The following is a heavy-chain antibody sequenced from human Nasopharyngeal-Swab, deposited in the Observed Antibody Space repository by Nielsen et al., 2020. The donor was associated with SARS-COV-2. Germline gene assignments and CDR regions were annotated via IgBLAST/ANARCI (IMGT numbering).Heavy chain of an antibody. CDR2: IYYSGST. V-gene: IGHV4-59*01. Sequence: WIRPPPGKGLEWIGYIYYSGSTNYNPSLKSRVTISVDTSKNQFSLKLSSVTAADTAVYYCARVGTYYYDSSGHLNYYYYYYMDVWGKGTTVTVSS. J-gene: IGHJ6*03. CDR3: ARVGTYYYDSSGHLNYYYYYYMDV. D-gene: IGHD3-22*01.